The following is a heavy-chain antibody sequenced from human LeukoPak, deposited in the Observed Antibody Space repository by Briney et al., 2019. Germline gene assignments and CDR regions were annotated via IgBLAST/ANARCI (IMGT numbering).Heavy chain of an antibody. D-gene: IGHD6-6*01. Sequence: PGGSLRLSCAASGFTFSDYGMHWVRQAPGKGLEWVAVIWYDGTNKRYAESVKGRFAISRDDSKNTLYLQMNGLRVEDTAVYYCAKRGSYISSPRDYYYMDVWGKGTTVTVSS. CDR1: GFTFSDYG. CDR3: AKRGSYISSPRDYYYMDV. CDR2: IWYDGTNK. J-gene: IGHJ6*03. V-gene: IGHV3-33*03.